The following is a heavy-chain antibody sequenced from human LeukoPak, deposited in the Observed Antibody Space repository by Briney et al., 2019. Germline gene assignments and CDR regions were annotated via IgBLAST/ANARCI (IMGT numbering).Heavy chain of an antibody. CDR1: GFIFDDHT. CDR2: ITWYSGKI. V-gene: IGHV3-9*01. D-gene: IGHD5-12*01. J-gene: IGHJ4*02. CDR3: AKDMGDDILTTIAYDY. Sequence: GGSLRLSCAASGFIFDDHTMHWVRQAGGKGLAWVSSITWYSGKIAYAGSVHGRFSISIDNDNRSLSLPINRLRTEDTALYYCAKDMGDDILTTIAYDYWGQGTRVTVSS.